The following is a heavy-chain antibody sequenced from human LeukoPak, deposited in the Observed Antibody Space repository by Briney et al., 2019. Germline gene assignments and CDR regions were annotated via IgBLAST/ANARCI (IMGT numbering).Heavy chain of an antibody. V-gene: IGHV3-74*01. D-gene: IGHD6-13*01. CDR3: ARPRIAAAGTFDY. CDR2: INSDGSST. Sequence: TGGSLRLSCAASGFTFSSYWMHWVPQAPGKGLVWVSRINSDGSSTSYADSVKGRFTISRDNAKNTLYLQMNSLRAEDTAVYYCARPRIAAAGTFDYWGQGTLVTVSS. J-gene: IGHJ4*02. CDR1: GFTFSSYW.